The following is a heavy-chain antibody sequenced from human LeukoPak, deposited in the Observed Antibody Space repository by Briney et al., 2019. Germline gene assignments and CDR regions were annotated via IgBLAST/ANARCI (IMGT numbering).Heavy chain of an antibody. CDR1: GYTFTDYY. CDR2: IYPNTGGT. Sequence: GASVKVSCKASGYTFTDYYIHWVRQAPGQGLEWIGWIYPNTGGTNYPQQFEGRITMTRDTSISTAYMELTRLRFDDTAVYYCATGINYNSGWYGSLDSWGQGSLVTISS. V-gene: IGHV1-2*02. J-gene: IGHJ4*02. D-gene: IGHD6-19*01. CDR3: ATGINYNSGWYGSLDS.